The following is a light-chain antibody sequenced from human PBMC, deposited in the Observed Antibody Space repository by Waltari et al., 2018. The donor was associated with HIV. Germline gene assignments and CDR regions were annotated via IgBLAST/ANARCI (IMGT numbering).Light chain of an antibody. J-gene: IGLJ1*01. V-gene: IGLV1-51*02. CDR2: ENN. CDR3: GTWDSSLSAYV. CDR1: SSNIGNNY. Sequence: QSVLTQPPSVSAAPGQKVTISCSGSSSNIGNNYVSWYQQLPGTAPKLLIYENNKRPSVTPDRFSGSKACTAATLGITGLQTGDEADYYCGTWDSSLSAYVFGTGTKVTVL.